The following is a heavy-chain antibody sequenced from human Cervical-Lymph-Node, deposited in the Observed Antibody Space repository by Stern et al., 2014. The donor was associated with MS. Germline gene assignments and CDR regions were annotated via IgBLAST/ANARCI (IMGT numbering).Heavy chain of an antibody. CDR2: IHFSGQN. CDR1: GASISSDAYY. V-gene: IGHV4-30-4*01. Sequence: QLQLQESGPGLVKPSQTLSLTCTVSGASISSDAYYWAWIRHPPGQGLEWMGYIHFSGQNYESQSLRSRVSISVDSSQNQFYLRMNSETAADTAVYHCARTNILHIDHWGQGTLVTVSS. D-gene: IGHD3-10*01. CDR3: ARTNILHIDH. J-gene: IGHJ5*02.